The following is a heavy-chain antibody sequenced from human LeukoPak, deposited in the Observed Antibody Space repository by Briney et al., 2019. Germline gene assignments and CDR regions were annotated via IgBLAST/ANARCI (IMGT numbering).Heavy chain of an antibody. J-gene: IGHJ2*01. V-gene: IGHV4-61*01. D-gene: IGHD3-9*01. CDR3: ARVYSHTLWFSDL. CDR2: IYYSGST. CDR1: SDSISSDSISSYY. Sequence: SETLSLTCTVSSDSISSDSISSYYWSWIRQPPGKGLEWIGFIYYSGSTNYNPSLRSRVTMSMDTSKNQFSLKLTSVTASDTAVYYCARVYSHTLWFSDLWGRGTLVTVSS.